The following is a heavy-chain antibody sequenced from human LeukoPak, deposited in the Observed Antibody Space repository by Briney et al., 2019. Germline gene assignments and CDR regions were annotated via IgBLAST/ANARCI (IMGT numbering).Heavy chain of an antibody. D-gene: IGHD3-10*01. J-gene: IGHJ5*02. CDR3: AREIFGSGSYPDP. V-gene: IGHV3-33*01. Sequence: GGSLRLSCAASGFAFNTYAMHWGRQAPGQGLEWGALIWHDGSHKFYSNSVRGQFTISRDNSKNTVSLQMNNLRPEDTAVYYCAREIFGSGSYPDPWGQGTLVTVSS. CDR1: GFAFNTYA. CDR2: IWHDGSHK.